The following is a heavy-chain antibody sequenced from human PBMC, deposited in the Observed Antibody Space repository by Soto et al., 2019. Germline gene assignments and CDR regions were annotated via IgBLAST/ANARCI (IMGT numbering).Heavy chain of an antibody. V-gene: IGHV3-74*03. D-gene: IGHD6-25*01. CDR2: INNDGSSV. CDR3: VRAPEQRPFDY. J-gene: IGHJ4*02. Sequence: EVQLVESGGGLVQPGGSLRLSCAASGFTLSDNWIHWVRRAPGKGLVWVSRINNDGSSVTYADSVKGRFTLSRDNAKNTWFPQMDSLRVEDTAMYYCVRAPEQRPFDYWGQGTLVTVSS. CDR1: GFTLSDNW.